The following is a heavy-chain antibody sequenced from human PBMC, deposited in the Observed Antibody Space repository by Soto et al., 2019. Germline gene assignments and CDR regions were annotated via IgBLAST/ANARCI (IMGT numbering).Heavy chain of an antibody. CDR1: GFTISSYS. Sequence: EVQLVESGGGLVQPGGSLRLSCAASGFTISSYSMNWVRQAPGKGLEWVSYISSSSSTIYYADSVKGRLTISRDNAKNSLYLQMNSLIDEDTAVYYCAREGYPFDYWGQGTLVTVSS. V-gene: IGHV3-48*02. CDR3: AREGYPFDY. J-gene: IGHJ4*02. CDR2: ISSSSSTI. D-gene: IGHD5-12*01.